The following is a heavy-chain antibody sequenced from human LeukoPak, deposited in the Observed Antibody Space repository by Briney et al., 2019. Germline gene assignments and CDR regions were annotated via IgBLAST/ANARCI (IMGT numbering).Heavy chain of an antibody. J-gene: IGHJ4*02. Sequence: PGGSLRLSCAASGSTFSSYAMSWVRQAPGKGLEWVSAISVSGGSTYYADSVKGRFTISRDNSKNTLYLQMNSLRAEDTAVYYCAKGERYSYGPDYWGQGTLVTVSS. CDR3: AKGERYSYGPDY. V-gene: IGHV3-23*01. D-gene: IGHD5-18*01. CDR1: GSTFSSYA. CDR2: ISVSGGST.